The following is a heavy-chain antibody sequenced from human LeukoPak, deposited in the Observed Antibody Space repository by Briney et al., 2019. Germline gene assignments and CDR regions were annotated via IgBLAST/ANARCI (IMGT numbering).Heavy chain of an antibody. CDR3: AKDIGLFNWNFVFDY. CDR2: ITRDGGFS. D-gene: IGHD1-7*01. CDR1: GFTFADYP. V-gene: IGHV3-43D*03. J-gene: IGHJ5*01. Sequence: GGSLRLSCAASGFTFADYPMHWVRQTPGKGLEWVSLITRDGGFSYYADSVRGRFTISRDNTKNSLYLQMTSLRAEDTALYYCAKDIGLFNWNFVFDYWGQGTLVTVSS.